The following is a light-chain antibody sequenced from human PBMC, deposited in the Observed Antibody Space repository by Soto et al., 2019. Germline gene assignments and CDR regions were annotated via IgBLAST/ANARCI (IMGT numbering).Light chain of an antibody. V-gene: IGKV2-30*01. CDR1: QSRLYSDGNTF. Sequence: EVVMTRSPPCPAVPTGRDSSFSCRLRQSRLYSDGNTFLSWSQQRPGQSPRRLIYKVSNRDSGVPDRFSGSGSGTDFTLKISGVEAEDVGLYYCMQGTHWPHTFGQGTKVDI. CDR2: KVS. J-gene: IGKJ1*01. CDR3: MQGTHWPHT.